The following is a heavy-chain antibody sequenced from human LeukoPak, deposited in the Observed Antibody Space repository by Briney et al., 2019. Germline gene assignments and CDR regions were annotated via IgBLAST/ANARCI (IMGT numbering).Heavy chain of an antibody. J-gene: IGHJ4*02. D-gene: IGHD3-22*01. CDR1: GFTFSSYA. V-gene: IGHV3-23*01. CDR3: ANRNYYDSSGYYYLYYFDF. Sequence: GGSLRLSCAASGFTFSSYAMSWVRQAPGKGLEWASGVSGSGDSSNYADSVKGRFTVSRDNSKNTLYLQMNSLRAEDTAVYYCANRNYYDSSGYYYLYYFDFWGQGTLVTVSS. CDR2: VSGSGDSS.